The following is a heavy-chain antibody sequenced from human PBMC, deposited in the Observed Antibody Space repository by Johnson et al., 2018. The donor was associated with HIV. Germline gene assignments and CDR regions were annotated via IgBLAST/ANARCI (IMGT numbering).Heavy chain of an antibody. J-gene: IGHJ3*02. D-gene: IGHD6-13*01. CDR3: ARARAGDAFDI. V-gene: IGHV3-30*19. Sequence: QVQLVESGGGVVQPGRSLRLSCAASGFTFSSYGMHWVRQAPGKGLEWVAVISYDGSNKYYADSVKGRFTISRDNSKNTLYLQMNSLKTEDTAVYYCARARAGDAFDIWGQGTMVTVSS. CDR1: GFTFSSYG. CDR2: ISYDGSNK.